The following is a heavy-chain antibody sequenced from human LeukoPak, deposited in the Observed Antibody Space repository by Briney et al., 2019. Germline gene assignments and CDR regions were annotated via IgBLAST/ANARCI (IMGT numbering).Heavy chain of an antibody. CDR3: VRGTGY. Sequence: PGGSLRLSCSVYGFTFSTYVMHSVRQAPGKGLEYVSAISSNGDNTYYADSVKGRFTISRDNSKNTLYLQMSSLRADDTAVYYCVRGTGYWGQGTLVTVSS. CDR2: ISSNGDNT. CDR1: GFTFSTYV. V-gene: IGHV3-64D*06. J-gene: IGHJ4*02.